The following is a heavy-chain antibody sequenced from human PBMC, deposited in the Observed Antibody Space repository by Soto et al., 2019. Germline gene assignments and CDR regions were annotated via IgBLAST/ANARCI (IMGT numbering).Heavy chain of an antibody. CDR3: ARRYGYSFDY. CDR2: IYYSGCT. V-gene: IGHV4-59*08. Sequence: QVQLQESGPGLVKPSETLSLTCTVSGGSISSYYWSWILQPPGKGLEWIGYIYYSGCTNYTPSLKSRVTISVDTSKNQFSLKLSSVTAADTAVYYCARRYGYSFDYWGQGTLVTVSS. CDR1: GGSISSYY. J-gene: IGHJ4*02. D-gene: IGHD1-1*01.